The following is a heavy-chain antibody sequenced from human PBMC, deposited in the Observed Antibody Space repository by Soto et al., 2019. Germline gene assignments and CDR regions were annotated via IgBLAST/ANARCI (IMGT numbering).Heavy chain of an antibody. CDR3: ARVDIAVVPSTTFDY. Sequence: SETLSLTCTVSGGSISSISYYWGWIRQPPGKGLEWIGSIKYSGHTFYNPSLKNRVTMSVDTSKNQFSLRLSSVTAAETAVYYCARVDIAVVPSTTFDYWGQGTLVTSPQ. CDR2: IKYSGHT. D-gene: IGHD2-2*01. V-gene: IGHV4-39*01. CDR1: GGSISSISYY. J-gene: IGHJ4*02.